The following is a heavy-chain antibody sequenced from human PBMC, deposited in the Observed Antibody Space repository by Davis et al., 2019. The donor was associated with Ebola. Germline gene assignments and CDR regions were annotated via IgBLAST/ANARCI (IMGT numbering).Heavy chain of an antibody. D-gene: IGHD3-3*01. CDR3: ARSYFGATRGWFDP. CDR2: IYYSGIT. CDR1: GGSISSGDYY. V-gene: IGHV4-30-4*01. J-gene: IGHJ5*02. Sequence: MPSETLSLTCTVSGGSISSGDYYWSWIRQPPGKGLEWIGYIYYSGITFYNPSLKSRVTISVDTSKNQFSLKLSSVAAADTAVYYCARSYFGATRGWFDPWGQGTLVTVSS.